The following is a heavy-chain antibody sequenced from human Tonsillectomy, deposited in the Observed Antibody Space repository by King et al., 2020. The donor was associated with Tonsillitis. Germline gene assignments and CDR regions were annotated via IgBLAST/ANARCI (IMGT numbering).Heavy chain of an antibody. CDR2: ISYDASHK. J-gene: IGHJ4*02. V-gene: IGHV3-30*03. D-gene: IGHD5-12*01. CDR1: GFIFSSHG. Sequence: QLVQSGGGVVQPGRSLRLSCATSGFIFSSHGMHWVRHTPGKGLEWVAVISYDASHKYYADSVKGRFTISRDNPGRTLYLQMNSLRAEDTAVYYCARGPQWLLRGTFDYWGQGTLVTVSS. CDR3: ARGPQWLLRGTFDY.